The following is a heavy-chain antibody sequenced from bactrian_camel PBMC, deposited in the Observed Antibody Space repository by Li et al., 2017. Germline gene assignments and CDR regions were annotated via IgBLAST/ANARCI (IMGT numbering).Heavy chain of an antibody. Sequence: HVQLVESGEGLVQLGGSLRLSCEASGFPFSKYYMAWVRQAPGKGLEWVSSIYTGHGSTYYADSVKGRLTISKDNAKNTLYLQMNSLKPSDTAVYYCAADRGVGAETAYKYWGQGTQVTVS. J-gene: IGHJ4*01. D-gene: IGHD5*01. CDR2: IYTGHGST. V-gene: IGHV3-2*01. CDR3: AADRGVGAETAYKY. CDR1: GFPFSKYY.